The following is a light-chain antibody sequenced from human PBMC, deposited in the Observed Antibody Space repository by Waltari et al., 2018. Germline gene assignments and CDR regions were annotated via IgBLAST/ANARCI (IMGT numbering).Light chain of an antibody. CDR2: GNN. CDR3: QSYDSSLSGVV. Sequence: VLTQPPSVYGAPGPRVPISCPGCSSNIGAPSAVHRYRHLPGPAHRLLIYGNNHRPSGVPDRFSGSKSGTSASLAITGLQAGDEADYYCQSYDSSLSGVVFGGGTKLTVL. CDR1: SSNIGAPSA. J-gene: IGLJ2*01. V-gene: IGLV1-40*01.